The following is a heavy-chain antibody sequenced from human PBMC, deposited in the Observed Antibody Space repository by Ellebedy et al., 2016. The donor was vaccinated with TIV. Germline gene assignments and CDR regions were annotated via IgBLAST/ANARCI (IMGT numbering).Heavy chain of an antibody. CDR2: ISAYNGNT. CDR1: GYTFTSYG. Sequence: ASVKVSCKASGYTFTSYGISWVRQAPGQGLEWMGWISAYNGNTNYAQKLQGRVTMTTDTSTSTAYMELRSLRSDDTAVYYCARGGYYGSGSTTEAAPEFDYWGQGTLVTVSS. CDR3: ARGGYYGSGSTTEAAPEFDY. D-gene: IGHD3-10*01. V-gene: IGHV1-18*01. J-gene: IGHJ4*02.